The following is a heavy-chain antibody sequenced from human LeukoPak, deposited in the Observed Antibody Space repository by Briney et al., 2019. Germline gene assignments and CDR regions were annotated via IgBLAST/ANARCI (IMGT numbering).Heavy chain of an antibody. CDR3: AKDGKYYDFWSGYYSRSYYYYMDV. CDR1: GFTFSSYA. J-gene: IGHJ6*03. V-gene: IGHV3-23*01. D-gene: IGHD3-3*01. CDR2: ISGSGGST. Sequence: PGGSLRLSCAASGFTFSSYAMSWVGQAPGKGLEWVSAISGSGGSTYYADSVKGRFTISRDNSKNTLYLQMNSLRAEDTAVYYCAKDGKYYDFWSGYYSRSYYYYMDVWGKGTTVTVSS.